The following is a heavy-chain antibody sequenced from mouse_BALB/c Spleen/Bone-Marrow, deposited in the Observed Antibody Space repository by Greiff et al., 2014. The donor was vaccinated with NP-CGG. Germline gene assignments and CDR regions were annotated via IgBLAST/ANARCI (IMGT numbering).Heavy chain of an antibody. CDR1: GFNIKDTY. J-gene: IGHJ4*01. Sequence: DVQFQESGAELVKPGASVKLSCTASGFNIKDTYMHWVKQRPEQGLEWIGRIDPANGNTKYDPKFQGKATITADTSSNTAYLQLSSLTSEDTAVYYCARNGYYVYYYAMDYWGQGTSVTVSS. V-gene: IGHV14-3*02. D-gene: IGHD2-3*01. CDR2: IDPANGNT. CDR3: ARNGYYVYYYAMDY.